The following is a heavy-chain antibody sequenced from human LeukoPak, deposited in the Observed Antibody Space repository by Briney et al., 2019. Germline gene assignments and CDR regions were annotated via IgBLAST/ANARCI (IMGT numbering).Heavy chain of an antibody. D-gene: IGHD6-13*01. J-gene: IGHJ6*03. CDR2: IYHSGST. CDR1: GGSFSGYY. V-gene: IGHV4-34*01. Sequence: SETLSLTCAVYGGSFSGYYWSWIRQPPGKGLEWIGSIYHSGSTYYNPSLKSRVTISVDTSKNQFSLKLSSVTAADTAVYYCARDPYSSSWYPYYYYYMDVWGKGTTVTVSS. CDR3: ARDPYSSSWYPYYYYYMDV.